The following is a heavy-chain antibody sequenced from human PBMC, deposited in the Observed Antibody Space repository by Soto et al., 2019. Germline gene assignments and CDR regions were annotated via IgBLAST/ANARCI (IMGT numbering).Heavy chain of an antibody. V-gene: IGHV1-69*01. D-gene: IGHD1-1*01. CDR2: IIPLCGTA. CDR3: ATELGETPATHSDA. J-gene: IGHJ5*02. CDR1: GVTFSSET. Sequence: QVQLVQSGADVKKPGSSVKVSCQASGVTFSSETLGWVRQAPGQGLEWVGGIIPLCGTASYAQKFQRRVTITADESTSTVYMELSSLRSDDTAVYFCATELGETPATHSDAWGQGPLVPVSS.